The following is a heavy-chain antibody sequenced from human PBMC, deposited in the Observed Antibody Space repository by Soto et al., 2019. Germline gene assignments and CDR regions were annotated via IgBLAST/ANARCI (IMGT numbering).Heavy chain of an antibody. CDR3: ASLTEAERH. Sequence: EVQLVESGGGLTQPGGSLRLSCVVSGFIVSSSHMIWVRQAPGKGLEGVSILYNHGKTNYVDSVKGRFTITRDNSKNTVFLHMTSLSVEDTAVYYCASLTEAERHWGQGALVTVSS. CDR2: LYNHGKT. D-gene: IGHD1-1*01. V-gene: IGHV3-53*01. CDR1: GFIVSSSH. J-gene: IGHJ4*02.